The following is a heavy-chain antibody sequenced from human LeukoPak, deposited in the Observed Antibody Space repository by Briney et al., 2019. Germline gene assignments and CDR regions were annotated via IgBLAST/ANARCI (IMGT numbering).Heavy chain of an antibody. J-gene: IGHJ6*03. CDR3: ARAGSRGFGELHYYYYMDV. CDR2: IIPIFGTA. V-gene: IGHV1-69*13. Sequence: SVKVSCKASGGTFSSYAISWVRQAPGQGLEWMGGIIPIFGTANYAQKFQGRVTITADESTSTAYMELSSLRSEDTAVYYCARAGSRGFGELHYYYYMDVWGKGTTVTISS. D-gene: IGHD3-10*01. CDR1: GGTFSSYA.